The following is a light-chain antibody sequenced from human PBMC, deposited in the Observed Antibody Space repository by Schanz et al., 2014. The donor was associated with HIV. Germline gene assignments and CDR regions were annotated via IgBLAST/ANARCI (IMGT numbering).Light chain of an antibody. CDR3: QQRSNWPTT. V-gene: IGKV3-11*01. CDR2: DAS. Sequence: EIVLTQSPGTLSLSPGERATLSCRASQSVSSNFLAWYQQKPGQAPRLLIYDASNRATGIPARFSGSGSGTDFTLTISSLEPEDFAVYYCQQRSNWPTTFGQGTRLEIK. J-gene: IGKJ5*01. CDR1: QSVSSN.